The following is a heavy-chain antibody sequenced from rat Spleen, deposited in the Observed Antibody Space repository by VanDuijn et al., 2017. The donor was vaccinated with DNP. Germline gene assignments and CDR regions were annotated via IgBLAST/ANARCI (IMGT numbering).Heavy chain of an antibody. V-gene: IGHV5-25*01. J-gene: IGHJ2*01. D-gene: IGHD1-1*01. CDR2: ISTSGGST. CDR3: ARQHRWSYYFDY. Sequence: EVQLVESGGGLVQPGRSMKLSCAASGFTFSNYDMAWVRQAPTKGLEWVASISTSGGSTYYRDSVKGRFTVSRDNAKSTLYLQMDSLRSEDTATYYCARQHRWSYYFDYWGQGVMVTVSS. CDR1: GFTFSNYD.